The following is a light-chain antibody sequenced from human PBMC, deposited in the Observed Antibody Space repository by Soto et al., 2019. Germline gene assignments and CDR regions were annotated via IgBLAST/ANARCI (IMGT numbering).Light chain of an antibody. Sequence: QSALTQPASASGSPGQSITISCTGTSGDVGGYNYVSWYQQHPGKAPKLMIYDVSDRPSGVSNRFSGSKSGNTASLTIAGLRAEDEADYYCSSYTSSSTLFGTGTKVTVL. V-gene: IGLV2-14*01. CDR2: DVS. CDR1: SGDVGGYNY. CDR3: SSYTSSSTL. J-gene: IGLJ1*01.